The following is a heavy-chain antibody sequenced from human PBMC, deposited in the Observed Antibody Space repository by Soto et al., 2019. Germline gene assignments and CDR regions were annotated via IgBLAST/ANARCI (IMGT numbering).Heavy chain of an antibody. J-gene: IGHJ3*02. CDR2: IYYSGST. D-gene: IGHD3-3*01. CDR3: ARLYYYDFWSGYQDAFDI. CDR1: GGSISSYY. V-gene: IGHV4-59*08. Sequence: ETLSLTCTVSGGSISSYYWSWIRQPPGKGLEWIGYIYYSGSTNCNPSLKSRVTISVDTSKNQFSLKLSSVTAADTAVYYCARLYYYDFWSGYQDAFDIWGQGTMVTVSS.